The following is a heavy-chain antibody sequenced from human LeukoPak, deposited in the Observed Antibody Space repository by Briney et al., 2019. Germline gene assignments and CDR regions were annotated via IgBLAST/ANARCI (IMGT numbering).Heavy chain of an antibody. D-gene: IGHD1-26*01. Sequence: PGGSLRLSCAASGFTFSSYGMHWVRQAPGKGLEWVAFIRYDGSNKYYADSVKGRFTISRGNSKNTLYLQMNSLRAEDTAVYYCASPRRSGSYYDYWGQGTLVTVSS. V-gene: IGHV3-30*02. CDR1: GFTFSSYG. J-gene: IGHJ4*02. CDR3: ASPRRSGSYYDY. CDR2: IRYDGSNK.